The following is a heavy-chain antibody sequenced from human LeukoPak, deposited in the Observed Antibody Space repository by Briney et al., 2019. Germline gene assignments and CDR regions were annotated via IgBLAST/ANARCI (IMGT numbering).Heavy chain of an antibody. D-gene: IGHD5/OR15-5a*01. CDR2: ISHDGYNE. CDR1: GFTFSNHA. V-gene: IGHV3-30-3*01. Sequence: GRPLRLSCVASGFTFSNHAMHWVRQAPGKGLEWVAVISHDGYNEYYADSVKGRFTISRVNSKNTLYLQMNSLRADDTAVYYCARDFPTSTIGIFDYWGQGTLVTVSS. J-gene: IGHJ4*02. CDR3: ARDFPTSTIGIFDY.